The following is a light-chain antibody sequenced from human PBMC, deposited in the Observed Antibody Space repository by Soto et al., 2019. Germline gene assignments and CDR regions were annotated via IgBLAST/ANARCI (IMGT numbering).Light chain of an antibody. Sequence: EIVMTQSPATLSVSPGERATLSCRASQSVSSNLAWYQQKPGQAPRLLIYGASTRATGIPARFSGSGSGTDFTLTIRSLEPEDSAVYYCQQSNNWPQTFGQGTKLKIK. CDR1: QSVSSN. V-gene: IGKV3D-15*01. CDR2: GAS. CDR3: QQSNNWPQT. J-gene: IGKJ2*01.